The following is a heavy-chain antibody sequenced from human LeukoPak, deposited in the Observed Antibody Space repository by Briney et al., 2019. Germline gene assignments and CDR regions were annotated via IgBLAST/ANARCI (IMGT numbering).Heavy chain of an antibody. V-gene: IGHV1-2*02. Sequence: ASVKVSCKASGYTFTGYYMHWVRQAPGQGLEWMGWINPNSGGTNYAKKFQGSVTMTRDTSISTAYMELSRLRSDDTAVYYCARDGGYCSSTSCRINNWFDPWGQGTLVTVSS. J-gene: IGHJ5*02. CDR1: GYTFTGYY. CDR3: ARDGGYCSSTSCRINNWFDP. D-gene: IGHD2-2*01. CDR2: INPNSGGT.